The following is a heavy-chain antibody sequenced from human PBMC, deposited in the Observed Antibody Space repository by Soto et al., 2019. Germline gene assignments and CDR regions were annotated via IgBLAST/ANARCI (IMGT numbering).Heavy chain of an antibody. V-gene: IGHV1-3*01. Sequence: ASVKVSCKASGYSFTTYATHWVRQAPGQRLEWMGWIKSGHGDTKYSQKFQGRVTITSDTSARTAYMELSSLRSEDTAVYYCARRHEGAFDYRGQGTLVTVSS. CDR3: ARRHEGAFDY. CDR1: GYSFTTYA. J-gene: IGHJ4*02. CDR2: IKSGHGDT.